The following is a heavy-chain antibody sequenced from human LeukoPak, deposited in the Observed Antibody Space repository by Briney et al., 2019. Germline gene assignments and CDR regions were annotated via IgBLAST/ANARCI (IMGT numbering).Heavy chain of an antibody. V-gene: IGHV3-48*03. CDR1: GFTFSSYE. CDR2: ISSSGSTI. CDR3: AKFDWEIVVEHDAFDI. D-gene: IGHD3-22*01. Sequence: GGSLRLSCAASGFTFSSYEMNWVRQAPGKGLEWVSYISSSGSTIYYADSVKGRFTISRDNSKNTLYLQMNSLRAEDTAVYYCAKFDWEIVVEHDAFDIWGQGTMVTVSS. J-gene: IGHJ3*02.